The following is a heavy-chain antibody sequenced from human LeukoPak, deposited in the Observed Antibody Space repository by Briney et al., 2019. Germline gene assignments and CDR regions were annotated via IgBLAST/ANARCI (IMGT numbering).Heavy chain of an antibody. D-gene: IGHD3-3*01. V-gene: IGHV1-24*01. CDR3: ATGGPWWSGYYTGRINPGNY. Sequence: ASVKVSCKVSGYTLTELSMHWVRQAPGKGLEWMGGFDPEDGETIYAQKFQGRVTMTEDTSTDTAYMELSSLRSEDTAVYYCATGGPWWSGYYTGRINPGNYWGQGTLVTVSS. CDR1: GYTLTELS. CDR2: FDPEDGET. J-gene: IGHJ4*02.